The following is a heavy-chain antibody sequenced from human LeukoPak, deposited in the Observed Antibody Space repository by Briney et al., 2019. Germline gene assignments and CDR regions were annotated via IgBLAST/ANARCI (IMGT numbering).Heavy chain of an antibody. CDR3: ARDLYYGSGSPRYFDH. D-gene: IGHD3-10*01. J-gene: IGHJ4*02. V-gene: IGHV1-69*13. CDR1: GGTFSSYG. CDR2: IITIFGTV. Sequence: VASVKVSCKASGGTFSSYGISWVRQAPGQGLEWMGGIITIFGTVNYAQKFQGRVTITADESTSTAYMELRGLRSEDTAVYYCARDLYYGSGSPRYFDHWGQGTLVTVSS.